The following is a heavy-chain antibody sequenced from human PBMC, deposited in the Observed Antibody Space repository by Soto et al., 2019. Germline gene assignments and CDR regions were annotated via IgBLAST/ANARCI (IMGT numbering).Heavy chain of an antibody. D-gene: IGHD3-3*01. J-gene: IGHJ5*02. V-gene: IGHV1-3*01. CDR2: INAGNGNT. CDR3: ARDRVKPYWFDP. Sequence: ASVKVSGKASGYTFTSYAMHWVLQAPGQRLEWMGWINAGNGNTKYSQKFQGRVTITRDTSASTAYMELSSLRSEDTAVYYCARDRVKPYWFDPWGQGTLVTVSS. CDR1: GYTFTSYA.